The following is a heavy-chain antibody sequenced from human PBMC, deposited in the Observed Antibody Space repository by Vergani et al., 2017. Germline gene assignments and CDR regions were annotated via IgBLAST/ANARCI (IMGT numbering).Heavy chain of an antibody. V-gene: IGHV1-69*15. CDR3: ARDTEDYGDYPLDY. Sequence: VDLVQSGAEVKKPGASVKISCKASGYTFIDYYIHWVRQAPGQGLEWVGRIIPIFGTANYAQKFQGRVTITADESTSTAYMELSSLRSEDTAVYYCARDTEDYGDYPLDYWGQGTLVTVSS. D-gene: IGHD4-17*01. CDR2: IIPIFGTA. J-gene: IGHJ4*02. CDR1: GYTFIDYY.